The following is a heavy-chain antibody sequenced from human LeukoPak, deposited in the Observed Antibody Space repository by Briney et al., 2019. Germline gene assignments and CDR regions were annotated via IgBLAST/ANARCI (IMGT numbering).Heavy chain of an antibody. CDR3: ARDLPDY. CDR2: IKQDGSDK. Sequence: GGSLRLSCAASGFAFSNYWMTWVRQAPGKGLEWVANIKQDGSDKYYVDSVRGRFAISRDNAKSSLFLQMNSLRAEDTAVYYCARDLPDYWGQGTLVTVSS. V-gene: IGHV3-7*01. CDR1: GFAFSNYW. J-gene: IGHJ4*02. D-gene: IGHD5/OR15-5a*01.